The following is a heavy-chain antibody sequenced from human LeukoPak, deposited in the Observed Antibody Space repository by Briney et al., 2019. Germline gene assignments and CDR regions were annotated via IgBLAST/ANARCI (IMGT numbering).Heavy chain of an antibody. J-gene: IGHJ4*02. CDR3: ARDSAGNDY. V-gene: IGHV3-30*01. CDR2: ISYDGSNK. Sequence: GGSLRLSCAASGFTFSSYAMHWVRQAPGKGLEWVAVISYDGSNKYYADSVKGRFTISRDNSKNTLYLQMNSLRAEDTAVYYCARDSAGNDYWGQGTLVTVSS. D-gene: IGHD6-13*01. CDR1: GFTFSSYA.